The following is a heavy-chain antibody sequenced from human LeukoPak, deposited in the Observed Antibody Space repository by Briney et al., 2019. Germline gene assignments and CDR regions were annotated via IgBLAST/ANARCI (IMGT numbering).Heavy chain of an antibody. J-gene: IGHJ4*02. D-gene: IGHD6-13*01. CDR1: GFTFSSYA. Sequence: GGPLRLSCAASGFTFSSYAVSWVRQAPGKGLEWVSAISGSGGSTYYADSVKGRFTISRDNSKNTLYLQMNSLRAEDTAVYYCAKTGTPWYYFDYWGQGTLVTVSS. CDR3: AKTGTPWYYFDY. CDR2: ISGSGGST. V-gene: IGHV3-23*01.